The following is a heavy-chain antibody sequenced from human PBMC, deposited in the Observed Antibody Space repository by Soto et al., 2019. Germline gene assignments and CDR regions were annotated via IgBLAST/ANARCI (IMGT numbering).Heavy chain of an antibody. Sequence: VKVSCKASGYTFTSYAMHWVRQAPGQRLEWMGWINAGNGNTKYSQKFQGRFTISRDNSKNTLYLQMNSLRAEDTAVYYCAKDLRMVRGVKTSYLDYWGQGTLVTVSS. CDR3: AKDLRMVRGVKTSYLDY. CDR2: INAGNGNT. V-gene: IGHV1-3*01. J-gene: IGHJ4*02. D-gene: IGHD3-10*01. CDR1: GYTFTSYA.